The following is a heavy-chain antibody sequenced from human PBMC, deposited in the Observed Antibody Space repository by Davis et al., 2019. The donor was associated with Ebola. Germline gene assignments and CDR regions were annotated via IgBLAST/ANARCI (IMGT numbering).Heavy chain of an antibody. J-gene: IGHJ4*02. CDR3: ARYTILEWSTLDY. D-gene: IGHD3-3*01. CDR2: IYPGDSDT. Sequence: GESLKISCTGSGYSFTSYWIGWVRQMPGKGLEWMGIIYPGDSDTRYSPSFQGQVTISADKSISTAYLQWSSLKASDTAMYYCARYTILEWSTLDYWGQGTLVTVSS. V-gene: IGHV5-51*01. CDR1: GYSFTSYW.